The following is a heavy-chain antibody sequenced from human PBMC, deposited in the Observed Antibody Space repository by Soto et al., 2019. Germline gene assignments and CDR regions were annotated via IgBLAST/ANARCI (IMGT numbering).Heavy chain of an antibody. CDR2: IYRSGNA. V-gene: IGHV4-31*03. CDR1: GGSISIGGYY. Sequence: QMQLQESGAGLVKPSQTLSLICTVSGGSISIGGYYWSWIRHHPGKGLEWIGYIYRSGNAYYNPSLKSRVAISVDTSKNQFSLKVSSVTVADTAVYYCARKNYFSSGSFYYSGLDVWGQGTLVTVSS. CDR3: ARKNYFSSGSFYYSGLDV. D-gene: IGHD3-3*01. J-gene: IGHJ6*02.